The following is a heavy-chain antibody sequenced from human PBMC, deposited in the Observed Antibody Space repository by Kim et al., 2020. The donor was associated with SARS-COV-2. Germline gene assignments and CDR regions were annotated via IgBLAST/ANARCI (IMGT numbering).Heavy chain of an antibody. D-gene: IGHD3-10*02. CDR1: GDRVSGNSAA. J-gene: IGHJ5*02. Sequence: SQTLSLTCAISGDRVSGNSAAWHWLRQSPSRGLEWLGRTYYRSKWNNDYAVSVKGRITINADTSKNQFSLQLNSVTPEDAAVYYCARYVFSSRWFDPWGQGTLVTVSS. CDR3: ARYVFSSRWFDP. V-gene: IGHV6-1*01. CDR2: TYYRSKWNN.